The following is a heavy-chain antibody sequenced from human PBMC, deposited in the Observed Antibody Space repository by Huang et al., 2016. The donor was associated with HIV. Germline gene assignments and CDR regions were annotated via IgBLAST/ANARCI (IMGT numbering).Heavy chain of an antibody. CDR2: ISYDGDHK. J-gene: IGHJ6*03. D-gene: IGHD3-10*01. CDR3: AKRGAVYFYYYMDV. V-gene: IGHV3-30*18. Sequence: QIQLVESGGGVVQPGRSLRLSCAASGFTFNKYGIHWVRQAPGKGLEWGALISYDGDHKDYADSGKGRFTLSRDNSNNTLYLQMNNLRPEDTAVYYCAKRGAVYFYYYMDVWGKGTTVTVSS. CDR1: GFTFNKYG.